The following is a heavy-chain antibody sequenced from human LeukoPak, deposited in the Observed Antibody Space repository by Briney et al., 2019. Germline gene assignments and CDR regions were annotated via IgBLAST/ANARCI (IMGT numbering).Heavy chain of an antibody. CDR3: XXXVTARGGSGWPQHIDY. CDR2: MYYNGNT. Sequence: KTSETLSLTCTVSGGSISGYYWTWIRQPPGKGLEGIGYMYYNGNTNYNPSLKSRVTISVDPSKNQFSLKLTSVPTADPAVYSCXXXVTARGGSGWPQHIDYWGQGTLVSVSS. V-gene: IGHV4-59*08. J-gene: IGHJ4*02. CDR1: GGSISGYY. D-gene: IGHD6-19*01.